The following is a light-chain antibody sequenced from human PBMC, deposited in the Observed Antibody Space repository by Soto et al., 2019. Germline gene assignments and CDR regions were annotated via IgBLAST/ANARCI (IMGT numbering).Light chain of an antibody. Sequence: DIQLTQSPSFLSASVGDRVTITCRASQGISSYLAWYQQKPGKAPKLLIYAASTLQSGVPSRCSCSGSGTEFSLTISSLQPEDFATYYCQQLNSYPPWTFGQGTKVEIK. CDR1: QGISSY. CDR3: QQLNSYPPWT. CDR2: AAS. V-gene: IGKV1-9*01. J-gene: IGKJ1*01.